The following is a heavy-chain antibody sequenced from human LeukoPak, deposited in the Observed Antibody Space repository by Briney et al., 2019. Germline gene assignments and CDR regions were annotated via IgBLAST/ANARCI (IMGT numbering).Heavy chain of an antibody. V-gene: IGHV4-59*01. CDR2: ICYSGTT. D-gene: IGHD2-2*01. CDR1: GGSISSYY. Sequence: PSETLSLTCTVSGGSISSYYWSWIRQPPGKGLEWIGYICYSGTTYYNPSLKSRVTISVDTTKNQFSLKLSSVTVADTAVYYCARAIVIAAGVFDYWGQGTLVTVSS. CDR3: ARAIVIAAGVFDY. J-gene: IGHJ4*02.